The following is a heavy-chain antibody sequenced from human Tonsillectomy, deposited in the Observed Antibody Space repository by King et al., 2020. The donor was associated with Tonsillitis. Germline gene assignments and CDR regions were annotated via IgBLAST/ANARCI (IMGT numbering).Heavy chain of an antibody. CDR1: GYTFTNYG. CDR3: ARDVQKWLGRRGDYFQH. D-gene: IGHD6-19*01. CDR2: ISAYNGNT. Sequence: QLVQSGAEVKKPGASVKVSCKASGYTFTNYGITWLRQAPGQGLEWMGWISAYNGNTNYAQKFQGRVTMTTDTSTSTAYMELRSLRSDDTAVYYCARDVQKWLGRRGDYFQHWGQGALVTVSS. V-gene: IGHV1-18*01. J-gene: IGHJ1*01.